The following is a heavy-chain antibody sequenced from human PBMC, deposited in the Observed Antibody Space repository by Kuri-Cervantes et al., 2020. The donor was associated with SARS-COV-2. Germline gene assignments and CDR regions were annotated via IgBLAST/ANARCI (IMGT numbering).Heavy chain of an antibody. CDR2: IIPIFGTA. J-gene: IGHJ6*02. V-gene: IGHV1-69*06. Sequence: SVKVSCKASGGTFSSYAISWVRQAPGQELEWMGGIIPIFGTANYAQKFQGRVTITADKSTSTAYMELSSLRSEDTAVYYCARDRGEQWLVSHYYYYGMDVWGQGTTVTVSS. CDR3: ARDRGEQWLVSHYYYYGMDV. D-gene: IGHD6-19*01. CDR1: GGTFSSYA.